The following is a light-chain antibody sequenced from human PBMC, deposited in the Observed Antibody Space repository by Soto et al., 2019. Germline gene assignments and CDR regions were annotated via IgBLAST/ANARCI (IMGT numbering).Light chain of an antibody. J-gene: IGLJ2*01. Sequence: QSALTQPASVSGSPGPSITVSCTGTSSDIGGHNYVSWYQQHPGKVPKLIIYEVSNRPSGVSNRFSGSKSGNTASLTVSGLQSEDEADYYCSSYTPTSTVIFGGGTKLTVL. V-gene: IGLV2-14*01. CDR2: EVS. CDR3: SSYTPTSTVI. CDR1: SSDIGGHNY.